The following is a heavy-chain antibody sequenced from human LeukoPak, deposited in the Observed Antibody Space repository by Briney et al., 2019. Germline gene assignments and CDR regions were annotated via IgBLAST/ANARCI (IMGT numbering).Heavy chain of an antibody. CDR2: INHSGST. Sequence: PSETLSLTCAVYGGSFSGYYWSWIRQPPGKGLEWIGEINHSGSTNYNPSLKSRVTISVDKSKNQFSLKLSSVTAADTAVYYCARLAAAVYFDYWGQGTLVTVSS. J-gene: IGHJ4*02. CDR3: ARLAAAVYFDY. D-gene: IGHD6-13*01. CDR1: GGSFSGYY. V-gene: IGHV4-34*01.